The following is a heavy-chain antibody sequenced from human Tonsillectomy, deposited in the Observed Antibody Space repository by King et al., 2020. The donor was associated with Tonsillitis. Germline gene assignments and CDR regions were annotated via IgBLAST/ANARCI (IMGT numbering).Heavy chain of an antibody. CDR3: AHRQGYSSGWYYSDS. CDR1: GFSLSTSGVG. Sequence: QITLKESGPTLVKPTQTLTLTCTFSGFSLSTSGVGVGWIRQPPGKALEWLALIYWNVDKRYSPSLKSRLTITKDTSKNQVVLTMTNMDPVDTATYYCAHRQGYSSGWYYSDSWGQGTLFTVSS. J-gene: IGHJ4*02. D-gene: IGHD6-19*01. V-gene: IGHV2-5*01. CDR2: IYWNVDK.